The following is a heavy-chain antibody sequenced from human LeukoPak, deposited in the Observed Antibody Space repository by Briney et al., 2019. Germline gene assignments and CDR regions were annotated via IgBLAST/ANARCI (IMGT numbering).Heavy chain of an antibody. CDR3: AKDLGMSSTSPQGY. J-gene: IGHJ4*02. CDR2: ISHDSRNK. Sequence: GGSLRLSCAAAGFTFSTYAMHWVRQPPGKGLEWLAYISHDSRNKHYTDSVKGRFTISRDNSKNTLYLEMNSLRAEDTAVYYCAKDLGMSSTSPQGYWGQGTLVTVSS. CDR1: GFTFSTYA. V-gene: IGHV3-30-3*02. D-gene: IGHD2-2*01.